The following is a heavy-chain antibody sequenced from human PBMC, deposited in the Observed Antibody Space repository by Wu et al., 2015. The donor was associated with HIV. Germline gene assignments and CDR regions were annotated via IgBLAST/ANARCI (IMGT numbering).Heavy chain of an antibody. CDR1: GYIFTDYY. D-gene: IGHD5/OR15-5a*01. Sequence: QVQLLQSGAEVRKPGASVRVSCKTSGYIFTDYYIHWVRQAPGQGLQWMGWIIPHSGDTNSAQKFQGRVTLTRDTSISTAYMELSSLKSDDTALYYCARLNSVGPLDYFDYWGQGTLVTVSS. J-gene: IGHJ4*02. CDR3: ARLNSVGPLDYFDY. CDR2: IIPHSGDT. V-gene: IGHV1-2*02.